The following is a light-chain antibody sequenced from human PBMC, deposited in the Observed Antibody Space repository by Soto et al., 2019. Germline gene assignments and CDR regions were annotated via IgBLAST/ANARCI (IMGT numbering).Light chain of an antibody. V-gene: IGKV3-15*01. J-gene: IGKJ1*01. CDR3: QQYNNWPGT. CDR1: QSVSSN. Sequence: DILMTQSPATLSLSPGGRATLSFRASQSVSSNLAWYQQKPGQAPRLLIQRASTRATGIPARFSGSGSGTEFTLTISSLQSEDFAVYFCQQYNNWPGTFGQGTKVDIK. CDR2: RAS.